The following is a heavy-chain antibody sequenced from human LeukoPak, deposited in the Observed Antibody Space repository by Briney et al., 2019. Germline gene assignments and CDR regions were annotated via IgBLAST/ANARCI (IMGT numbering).Heavy chain of an antibody. Sequence: SVKVSCKASGGTFSSYAISWVRQAPGQGLEWMGRIIPIFGIANYAQKFQGRVMITADKSTSTAYMELSSLRSEDTAVYYCAGDHGGYDTDAFDIWGQGTMVTVSS. CDR3: AGDHGGYDTDAFDI. J-gene: IGHJ3*02. V-gene: IGHV1-69*04. CDR2: IIPIFGIA. CDR1: GGTFSSYA. D-gene: IGHD5-12*01.